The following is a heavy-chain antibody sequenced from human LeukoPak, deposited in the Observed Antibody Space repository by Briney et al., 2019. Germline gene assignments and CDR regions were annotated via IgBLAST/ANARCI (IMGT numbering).Heavy chain of an antibody. J-gene: IGHJ5*01. Sequence: PSETLSLTCTVSGGSISSSSYYWGWIRQPPGKGLEWIGSIYYSGSTYYNPSLKSRVTISVDTSKNQFSLKLSSVTAADTAVYYCARGLAVHLIYRGHWFDSWGQGTLISVSS. V-gene: IGHV4-39*07. CDR3: ARGLAVHLIYRGHWFDS. CDR2: IYYSGST. D-gene: IGHD1-1*01. CDR1: GGSISSSSYY.